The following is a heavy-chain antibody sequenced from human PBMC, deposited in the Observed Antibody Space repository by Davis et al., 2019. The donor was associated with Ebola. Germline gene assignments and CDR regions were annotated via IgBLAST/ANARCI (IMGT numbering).Heavy chain of an antibody. V-gene: IGHV4-34*01. Sequence: SETLSLTCAVYIGSFTGYFWTWIRQPPGKGLEWIGEIDHSGDSNYNPSLKSRVTISVETSKNQISLKLNSVSAADTAVYYCARVVGTPTGTLNGYYGMDVWGKGTTVTVSS. CDR2: IDHSGDS. D-gene: IGHD4-11*01. J-gene: IGHJ6*04. CDR1: IGSFTGYF. CDR3: ARVVGTPTGTLNGYYGMDV.